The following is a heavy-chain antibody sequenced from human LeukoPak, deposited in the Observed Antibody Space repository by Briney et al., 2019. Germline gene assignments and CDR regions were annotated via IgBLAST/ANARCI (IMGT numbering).Heavy chain of an antibody. CDR2: IYHSGRT. V-gene: IGHV4-38-2*02. CDR3: ARGRQPDY. D-gene: IGHD6-13*01. J-gene: IGHJ4*02. Sequence: SETLSFTCTVSGYSISSGYYWGWIRQPPGKGLEWIGSIYHSGRTFYNPSLKSRVTISVDTSKNQFSLKLTSVTAADTAVYYCARGRQPDYWGQGTLVTVSS. CDR1: GYSISSGYY.